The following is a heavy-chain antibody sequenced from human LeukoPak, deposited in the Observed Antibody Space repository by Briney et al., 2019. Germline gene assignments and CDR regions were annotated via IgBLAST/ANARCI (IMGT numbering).Heavy chain of an antibody. CDR2: IYSGGST. Sequence: GGSLRLSCAASGFTVSSNYMSWVRQAPGKGLEWVSVIYSGGSTYYADSVKGRFTISRDNSKNTLYLQMNSLRAEDTAVYYCARDILPTIFGVVPAYWGQGTLVTVSS. D-gene: IGHD3-3*01. J-gene: IGHJ4*02. CDR1: GFTVSSNY. CDR3: ARDILPTIFGVVPAY. V-gene: IGHV3-53*05.